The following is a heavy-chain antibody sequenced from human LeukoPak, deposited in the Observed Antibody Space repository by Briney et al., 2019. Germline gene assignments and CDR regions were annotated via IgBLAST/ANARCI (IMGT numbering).Heavy chain of an antibody. Sequence: GGSLRLSCAASGFTFSSYSMNWVRQAPGKGLEWVSSISSSSSYIYYADSVKGRFTISRDNAKNSLYLQMNSLRAEDTAVYYCASHYDNGGYYYFDYWGQGTLVSVSS. J-gene: IGHJ4*02. D-gene: IGHD3-22*01. CDR3: ASHYDNGGYYYFDY. CDR2: ISSSSSYI. CDR1: GFTFSSYS. V-gene: IGHV3-21*01.